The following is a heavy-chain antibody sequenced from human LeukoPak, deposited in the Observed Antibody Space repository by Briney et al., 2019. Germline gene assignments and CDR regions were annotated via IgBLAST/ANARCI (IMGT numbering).Heavy chain of an antibody. J-gene: IGHJ4*02. CDR2: ISYDGSNN. D-gene: IGHD3-22*01. CDR3: AKLPEYYDSSGYIDY. Sequence: GGSLRLSCAASGFTFSSYGMHWVRQAPGKGLEWVAVISYDGSNNYYADSVKGRFTISRDNSRNTLYLQMNSLRAEDTAVYYCAKLPEYYDSSGYIDYWGQGTLVTVSS. CDR1: GFTFSSYG. V-gene: IGHV3-30*18.